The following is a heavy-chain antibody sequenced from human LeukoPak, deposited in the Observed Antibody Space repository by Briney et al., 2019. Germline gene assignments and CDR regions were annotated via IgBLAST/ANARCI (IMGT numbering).Heavy chain of an antibody. CDR1: GGSISSPTHY. CDR2: IHYSGST. J-gene: IGHJ4*02. Sequence: PSETLSLTRTVSGGSISSPTHYWAWIRQPPGKGLEWIGTIHYSGSTFYNPSLKSRVTISVDTSKNQFSLKLSSVTAADTAVYYCARLGGYYDPPGYWGQGTLVTVSS. V-gene: IGHV4-39*01. D-gene: IGHD3-22*01. CDR3: ARLGGYYDPPGY.